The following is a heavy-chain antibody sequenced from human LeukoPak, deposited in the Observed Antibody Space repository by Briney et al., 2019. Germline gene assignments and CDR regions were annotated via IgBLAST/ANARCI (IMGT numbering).Heavy chain of an antibody. CDR1: GYTFTSYD. Sequence: GASVKVSCKASGYTFTSYDINWVRQATGQGLEWMGWMNPNRGNTGYAQKFQGRVTITRNTSISTAYMELSSLRSEDTAVYYCARHSSSWFDAFDIWGQGTMVTVSS. CDR3: ARHSSSWFDAFDI. J-gene: IGHJ3*02. CDR2: MNPNRGNT. V-gene: IGHV1-8*03. D-gene: IGHD6-13*01.